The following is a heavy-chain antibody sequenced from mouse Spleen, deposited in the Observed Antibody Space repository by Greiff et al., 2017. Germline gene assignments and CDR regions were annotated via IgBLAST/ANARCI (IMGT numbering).Heavy chain of an antibody. CDR2: IWSDGST. CDR1: GFSLTNYA. Sequence: VMLVESGPGLVAPSQSLSITCTVSGFSLTNYAVHWVRQSPGKGLEWLGVIWSDGSTDYNAAFISRLSISKDNSKSQVFFKMNSLQADDTAIYYCARKNSIYYGFDYWGQGTTLTVSS. D-gene: IGHD2-1*01. V-gene: IGHV2-4-1*01. J-gene: IGHJ2*01. CDR3: ARKNSIYYGFDY.